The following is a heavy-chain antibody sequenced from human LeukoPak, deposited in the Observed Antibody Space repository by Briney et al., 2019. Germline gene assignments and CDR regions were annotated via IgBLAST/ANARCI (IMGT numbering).Heavy chain of an antibody. Sequence: SGGSLRLSCAASGFTFRSCEMNGVRQAPGKGLEWVSYISSSGSAIYYADSVKGRFTISRDNAKDSLYLQMKSLRAEDTAVYYCAKSHYGGSWYFFDSCGQGTLVTVSS. D-gene: IGHD4-23*01. V-gene: IGHV3-48*03. CDR2: ISSSGSAI. CDR1: GFTFRSCE. J-gene: IGHJ4*02. CDR3: AKSHYGGSWYFFDS.